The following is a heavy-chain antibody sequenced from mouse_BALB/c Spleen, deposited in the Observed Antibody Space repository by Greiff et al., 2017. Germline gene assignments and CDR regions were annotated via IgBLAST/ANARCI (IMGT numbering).Heavy chain of an antibody. CDR1: GFTFSSYA. J-gene: IGHJ3*01. D-gene: IGHD2-14*01. Sequence: DVHLVESGGGLVKPGGSLKLSCAASGFTFSSYAMSWVRQTPEKRLEWVASISSGGSTYYPDSVKGRFTISRDNARNILYLQMSSLRSEDTAMYYCAREGEVRPWFAYWGQGTLVTVSA. CDR3: AREGEVRPWFAY. CDR2: ISSGGST. V-gene: IGHV5-6-5*01.